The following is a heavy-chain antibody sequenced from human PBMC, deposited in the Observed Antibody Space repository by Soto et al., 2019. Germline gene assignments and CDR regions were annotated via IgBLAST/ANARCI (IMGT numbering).Heavy chain of an antibody. J-gene: IGHJ6*02. V-gene: IGHV3-30-3*01. D-gene: IGHD2-2*01. CDR3: SREGAVPAAIGHYYYGMDV. CDR1: DFIFRKFD. CDR2: ISLVGNKK. Sequence: PGGPLNLPFAAFDFIFRKFDFHWFRRAPAKCLDWLAVISLVGNKKYYADSVKGRFTVSRDNSVNTLYLQLNSLRADDTAVYYCSREGAVPAAIGHYYYGMDVWGQGTTVTVSS.